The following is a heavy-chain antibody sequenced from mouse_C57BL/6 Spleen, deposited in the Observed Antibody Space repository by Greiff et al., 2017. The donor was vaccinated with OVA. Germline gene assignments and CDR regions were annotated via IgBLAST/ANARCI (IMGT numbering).Heavy chain of an antibody. CDR1: GFSLTSYG. CDR3: ASYYGSSRSYWYFDV. CDR2: IWSGGST. Sequence: VQLQQSGPGLVQPSQSLSITCTVSGFSLTSYGVHWVRQSPGKGLEWLGVIWSGGSTDYNAAFISRLSISKDNSKSQVFFKMNSLQADDTAIYYCASYYGSSRSYWYFDVWGTGTTVTVSS. D-gene: IGHD1-1*01. J-gene: IGHJ1*03. V-gene: IGHV2-2*01.